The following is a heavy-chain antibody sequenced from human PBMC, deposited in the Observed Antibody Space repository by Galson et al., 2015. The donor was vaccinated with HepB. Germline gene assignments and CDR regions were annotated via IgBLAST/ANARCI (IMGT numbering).Heavy chain of an antibody. J-gene: IGHJ6*02. D-gene: IGHD1-26*01. CDR3: ARVELRYSGSQRHHYDGMDV. Sequence: SVKVSCEASDDTFTGHGISWVRQAPGQGLEWMGWISTYNGNTNYAQKLQDRVTMTTDTSTSTAYLELRSLRSDDTAVYYCARVELRYSGSQRHHYDGMDVWGQGTTVTVSS. CDR1: DDTFTGHG. CDR2: ISTYNGNT. V-gene: IGHV1-18*01.